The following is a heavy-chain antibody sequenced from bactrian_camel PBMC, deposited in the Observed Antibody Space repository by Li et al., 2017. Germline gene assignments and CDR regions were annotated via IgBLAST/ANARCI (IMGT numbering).Heavy chain of an antibody. CDR1: GFTFSSLF. Sequence: VQLVESGGGLVQPGGSLRLSCAASGFTFSSLFMNWVRQAPGKGLEWVSSVIGGGGTSWFADSVKGRFTVCRDNAKSTVYLQMNSLKPEDTAVYYCVRELVSPRVYGWVFGYWGQGTQVTVS. CDR3: VRELVSPRVYGWVFGY. CDR2: VIGGGGTS. D-gene: IGHD5*01. V-gene: IGHV3S40*01. J-gene: IGHJ6*01.